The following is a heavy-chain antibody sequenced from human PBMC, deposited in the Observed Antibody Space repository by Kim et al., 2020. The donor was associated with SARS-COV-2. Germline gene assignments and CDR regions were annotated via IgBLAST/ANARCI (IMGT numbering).Heavy chain of an antibody. J-gene: IGHJ5*02. V-gene: IGHV4-59*09. CDR3: ARGPRVEGWSWFDP. Sequence: IPSLNSRVTMSVDTSKNQFSLKLSCVTAADTAVYYWARGPRVEGWSWFDPWGQGTLVTVSS. D-gene: IGHD6-19*01.